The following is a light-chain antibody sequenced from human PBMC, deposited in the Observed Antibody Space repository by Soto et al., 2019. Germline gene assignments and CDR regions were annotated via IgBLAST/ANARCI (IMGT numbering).Light chain of an antibody. Sequence: QSALTQPAFVSGSPGQSITISCTGTNSDVGGYNFVSWYQQHPGKVPKLMIYDVTNRPSGVSNRFSGSKSGNTASLTISGLQAEDEADYYCSSYTSSSTLVFGTETKLTVL. CDR3: SSYTSSSTLV. V-gene: IGLV2-14*01. J-gene: IGLJ1*01. CDR2: DVT. CDR1: NSDVGGYNF.